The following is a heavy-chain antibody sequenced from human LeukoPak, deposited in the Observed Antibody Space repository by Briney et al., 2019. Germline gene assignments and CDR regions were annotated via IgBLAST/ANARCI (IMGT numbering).Heavy chain of an antibody. V-gene: IGHV3-33*06. J-gene: IGHJ5*02. CDR3: AKSGYSFGAAGWFDP. D-gene: IGHD2-15*01. CDR2: IWYDGSNK. Sequence: GGSLRLSCAASGFTFSSYGMPWVRQAPGKGLEWVAVIWYDGSNKYYADSVKGRFTISRDNSKNTLYLQMNSLRAEDTAVYYCAKSGYSFGAAGWFDPWGQGTLVTVSS. CDR1: GFTFSSYG.